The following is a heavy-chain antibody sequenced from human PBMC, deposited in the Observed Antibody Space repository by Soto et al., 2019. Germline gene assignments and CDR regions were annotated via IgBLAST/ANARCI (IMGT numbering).Heavy chain of an antibody. Sequence: QVQLVESGGGVLQSGRSLRLSCAAAGFTFSTYGMHWVRQAPGKGLEWVAVIWYDGSKKYYADSVKGRFTISKDNSKYTGYLQMNVLRAEDTAVYYFARDNGIGSWSRNGCSTFDYWGQGSRVTVSS. CDR1: GFTFSTYG. V-gene: IGHV3-33*01. D-gene: IGHD2-2*03. J-gene: IGHJ4*02. CDR2: IWYDGSKK. CDR3: ARDNGIGSWSRNGCSTFDY.